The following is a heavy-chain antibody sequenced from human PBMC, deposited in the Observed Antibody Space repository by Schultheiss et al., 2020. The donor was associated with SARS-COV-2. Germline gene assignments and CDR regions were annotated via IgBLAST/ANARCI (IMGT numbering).Heavy chain of an antibody. V-gene: IGHV3-33*08. CDR3: ARGGGVYGDSFDY. CDR1: GFTFSSYA. CDR2: IWYDGSNK. D-gene: IGHD4-17*01. Sequence: GESLKISCAASGFTFSSYAMHWVRQAPGKGLEWVAVIWYDGSNKYYADSVKGRFTISRDNSKNTLYLQMNSLRAGDTAVYYCARGGGVYGDSFDYWGQGTLVTVSS. J-gene: IGHJ4*02.